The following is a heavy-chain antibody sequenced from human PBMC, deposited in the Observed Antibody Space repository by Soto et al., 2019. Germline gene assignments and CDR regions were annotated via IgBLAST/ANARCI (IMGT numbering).Heavy chain of an antibody. CDR2: IYHSGTT. V-gene: IGHV4-4*02. CDR1: GGFISSSNW. D-gene: IGHD1-26*01. Sequence: QVQLQESGPGLVKPSGTLSLTCAVSGGFISSSNWWSWVRQPPGKGLEWIGEIYHSGTTNYNPSLKSRVTISVDKSQNQFSLKLNSVTAADTAVYYCAGNSGTYSFDYWGQGTLVTVSS. J-gene: IGHJ4*02. CDR3: AGNSGTYSFDY.